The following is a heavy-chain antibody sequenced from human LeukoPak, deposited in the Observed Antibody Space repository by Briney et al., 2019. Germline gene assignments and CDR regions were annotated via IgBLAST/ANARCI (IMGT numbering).Heavy chain of an antibody. J-gene: IGHJ4*02. CDR2: IYHSGST. V-gene: IGHV4-38-2*02. CDR3: AREGVCDSSGYYYGRPGY. Sequence: SETLSLTCTVSGYSISSGYYWGWIRQPPGKGLEWIGSIYHSGSTYYNPSLKSRVTISVDTSKNQFSLKLSSVTAADTAVYYCAREGVCDSSGYYYGRPGYWGQGTLVTVSS. D-gene: IGHD3-22*01. CDR1: GYSISSGYY.